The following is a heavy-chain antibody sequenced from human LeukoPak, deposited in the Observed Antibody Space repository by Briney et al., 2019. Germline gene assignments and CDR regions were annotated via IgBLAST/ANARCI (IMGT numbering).Heavy chain of an antibody. V-gene: IGHV3-23*01. J-gene: IGHJ4*02. CDR2: LTTDGGST. CDR1: GFTFSSYD. Sequence: PGGSLRLSCVASGFTFSSYDMSWVRQAPGKGLEWVSSLTTDGGSTEYADSVKGRFTISRDNSKNTLYPQMNCLRAEDTALYYCAKSTVRWAFDYWGQGTLVTVSS. D-gene: IGHD4-23*01. CDR3: AKSTVRWAFDY.